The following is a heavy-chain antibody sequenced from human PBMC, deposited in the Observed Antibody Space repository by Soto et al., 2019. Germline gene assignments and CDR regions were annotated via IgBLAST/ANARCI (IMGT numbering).Heavy chain of an antibody. CDR2: INHSGST. J-gene: IGHJ4*02. CDR1: GGSFSGYH. D-gene: IGHD3-22*01. Sequence: SETLSLTCAVYGGSFSGYHWSWIRQPPGKGLEWIGEINHSGSTNYNPSLKSRVTISVDTSKNQFSLKLSSVTAADTAVYYCARGPCYDSSGYFIYWGQGTLVTVSS. V-gene: IGHV4-34*01. CDR3: ARGPCYDSSGYFIY.